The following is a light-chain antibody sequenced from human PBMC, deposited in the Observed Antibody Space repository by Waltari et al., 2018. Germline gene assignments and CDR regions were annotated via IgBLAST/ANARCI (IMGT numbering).Light chain of an antibody. CDR2: EAS. V-gene: IGLV2-14*02. Sequence: QSALTQPASVSGPPGQSITISCTGISSDVGRYNLVSGYQQHPGKAPNRIIYEASKRPSGVSSRFSGSQSGNTASLTISGLQAEDEGDYYCCSYTNTHVVFGGGTKLTVL. J-gene: IGLJ2*01. CDR1: SSDVGRYNL. CDR3: CSYTNTHVV.